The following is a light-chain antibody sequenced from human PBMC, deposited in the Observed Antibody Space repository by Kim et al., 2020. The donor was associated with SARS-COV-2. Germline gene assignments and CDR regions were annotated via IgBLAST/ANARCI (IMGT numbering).Light chain of an antibody. J-gene: IGLJ1*01. V-gene: IGLV3-1*01. CDR2: QES. Sequence: SYELTQPPSVSVSPGQTASITCSGDKLGDKYACWYQQKPGQSPVLVIYQESRRPSGIPERISGSNSGNTATLTISGTQAMDEADYYCQAWDSSTHYVFGT. CDR1: KLGDKY. CDR3: QAWDSSTHYV.